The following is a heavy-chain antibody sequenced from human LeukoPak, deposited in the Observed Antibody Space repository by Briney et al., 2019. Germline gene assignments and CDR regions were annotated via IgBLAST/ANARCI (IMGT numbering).Heavy chain of an antibody. V-gene: IGHV3-9*01. D-gene: IGHD3-22*01. CDR2: ISWNSGSI. CDR3: ARDSGSGYYSPYFDY. Sequence: GGSLRLSCAASGFTFDDYAMHWVRQAPGKGLEWVSGISWNSGSIGYADSVKGRFTISRDNAKNSLYLQMNSLRAEDTAVYYCARDSGSGYYSPYFDYWGQGTLVTVSS. CDR1: GFTFDDYA. J-gene: IGHJ4*02.